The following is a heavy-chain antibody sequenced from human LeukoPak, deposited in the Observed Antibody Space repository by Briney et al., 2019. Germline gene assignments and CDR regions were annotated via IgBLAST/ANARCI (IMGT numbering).Heavy chain of an antibody. CDR3: AKAAALTRVDS. CDR2: ISWNSGHI. V-gene: IGHV3-9*01. D-gene: IGHD6-25*01. CDR1: GFTFEHYA. J-gene: IGHJ4*02. Sequence: PGRSLRLSCAASGFTFEHYAIHWGRQAPGKGLEWVSGISWNSGHIGYADSVKGRFTISRDNAKNSPYLQMNSLRVEDTALYYCAKAAALTRVDSWGQGTLVTVSS.